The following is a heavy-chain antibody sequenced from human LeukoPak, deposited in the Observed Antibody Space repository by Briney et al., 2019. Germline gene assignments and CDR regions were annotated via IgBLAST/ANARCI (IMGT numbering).Heavy chain of an antibody. Sequence: GGSLRLSCAASEFTVSSNYMSWVRQAPGRGLEWVSVIYSGGSTYYTDSVKGRFTISRDNSKNTLYLQMNSLRAEDTAVYYCARCIWDSSGSIYFDCWGQGTLVTVSS. CDR2: IYSGGST. CDR1: EFTVSSNY. J-gene: IGHJ4*02. CDR3: ARCIWDSSGSIYFDC. V-gene: IGHV3-53*01. D-gene: IGHD6-25*01.